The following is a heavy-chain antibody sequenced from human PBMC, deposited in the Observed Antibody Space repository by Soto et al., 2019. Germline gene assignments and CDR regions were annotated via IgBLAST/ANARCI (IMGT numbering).Heavy chain of an antibody. CDR2: ISYDGSEK. D-gene: IGHD6-6*01. CDR1: GFIFNSYG. Sequence: PGGSLRLSCAVSGFIFNSYGMHWVRQAPGKGLEWVAVISYDGSEKDYTDSVKGRFTIARDNPRNTLYLQMDSLRAEDTAVFYCARSTSSTLNSYYGMDVWGRGTTVTVSS. V-gene: IGHV3-30*03. CDR3: ARSTSSTLNSYYGMDV. J-gene: IGHJ6*02.